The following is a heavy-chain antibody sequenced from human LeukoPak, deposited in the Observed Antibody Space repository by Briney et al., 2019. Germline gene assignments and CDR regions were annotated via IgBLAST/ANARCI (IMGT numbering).Heavy chain of an antibody. Sequence: SETPSLTCAVSGGAFSNYFWTWIRQPPGKGLEWIAEINDSGSTNSNSSLRSRVAISLDTSKNQFSLRLTSVTAADTAVYYCARGQYCSTTTCYSARRYFDFWGQGSLVSVS. CDR3: ARGQYCSTTTCYSARRYFDF. CDR2: INDSGST. V-gene: IGHV4-34*01. D-gene: IGHD2-2*01. J-gene: IGHJ4*02. CDR1: GGAFSNYF.